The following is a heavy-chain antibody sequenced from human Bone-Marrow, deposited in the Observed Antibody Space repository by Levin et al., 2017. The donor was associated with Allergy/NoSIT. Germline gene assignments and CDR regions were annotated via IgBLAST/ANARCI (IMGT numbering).Heavy chain of an antibody. D-gene: IGHD6-6*01. CDR3: ARALAPRGRYYSYYMDV. Sequence: ASETLSLTCVVSGSFSDYYWSWIRQTPGKGLEWIGEIHHSGDTNYIPSLKSRITISVDTSKNQFSLGLRSVAAADTAVYYCARALAPRGRYYSYYMDVWGEGTTVTVSS. CDR2: IHHSGDT. V-gene: IGHV4-34*01. CDR1: GSFSDYY. J-gene: IGHJ6*03.